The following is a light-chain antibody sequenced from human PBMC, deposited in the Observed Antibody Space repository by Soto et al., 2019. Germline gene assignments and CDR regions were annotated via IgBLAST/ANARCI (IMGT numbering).Light chain of an antibody. CDR2: GAS. Sequence: DIILTQSPAIVSVSPGERATLSCRASRSVSTNLAWYQHKHGQAPRLLIYGASTRVTDIPPRFSGSGSGTEFTLTINYFKSEDFGVYYCQQYDKSVPPVTFGGGTNVEI. V-gene: IGKV3-15*01. J-gene: IGKJ4*01. CDR1: RSVSTN. CDR3: QQYDKSVPPVT.